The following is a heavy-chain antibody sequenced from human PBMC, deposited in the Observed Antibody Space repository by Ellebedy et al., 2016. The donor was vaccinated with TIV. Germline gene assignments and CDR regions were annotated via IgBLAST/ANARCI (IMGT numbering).Heavy chain of an antibody. CDR2: INHSGST. CDR3: ARANWNYVYYGMDV. V-gene: IGHV4-34*01. J-gene: IGHJ6*02. CDR1: GGSFSGYY. Sequence: SETLSLTXAVYGGSFSGYYWSWIRQPPGKGLEWIGEINHSGSTNYNPSLKSRVTISVDTSKNQFSLKLSSVTAADTAVYYCARANWNYVYYGMDVWGQGTTVTVSS. D-gene: IGHD1-1*01.